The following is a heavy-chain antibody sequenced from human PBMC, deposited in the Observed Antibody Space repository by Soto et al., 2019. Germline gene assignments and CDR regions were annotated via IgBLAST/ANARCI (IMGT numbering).Heavy chain of an antibody. CDR3: ARFFGSGFDY. Sequence: EVQLVESGGGLVQPGGSLRLSCVASGFTFSTDSMNWVRQAPGKGLEWVAHISTRGTTRYYADSVKGRFTISRDNAKTSLYLQMDSPRNEDTAVYYCARFFGSGFDYWGQGTLVTVSS. CDR2: ISTRGTTR. CDR1: GFTFSTDS. J-gene: IGHJ4*02. V-gene: IGHV3-48*02. D-gene: IGHD6-19*01.